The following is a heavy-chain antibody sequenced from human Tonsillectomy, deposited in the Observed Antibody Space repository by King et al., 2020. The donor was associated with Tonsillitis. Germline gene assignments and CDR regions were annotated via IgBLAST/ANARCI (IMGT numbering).Heavy chain of an antibody. D-gene: IGHD3-16*01. J-gene: IGHJ2*01. CDR3: AKDGIGLSYWYFDH. Sequence: VQLVESGGGVVQPGTSLRLSCAASGFTFGNYGMHWVRQAPGKGLEWVALIAYDASYENYADSVKGRFTISRDNSKNTLYLEMNSLRVEDTAVYYCAKDGIGLSYWYFDHWGRGTLVTVSS. CDR2: IAYDASYE. V-gene: IGHV3-30*18. CDR1: GFTFGNYG.